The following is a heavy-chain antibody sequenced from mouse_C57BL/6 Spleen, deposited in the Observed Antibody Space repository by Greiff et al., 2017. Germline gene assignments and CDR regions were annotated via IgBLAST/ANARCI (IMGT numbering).Heavy chain of an antibody. CDR2: ISGGGGNT. CDR3: ARQPWVFDY. Sequence: EVKVVESGGGLVKPGGSLKLSCAASGFTFSSYTMSWVRQTPEKRLEWVATISGGGGNTYYPDSVKGRFTISRDNAKNTLYLQMSSLRSEDTALYYCARQPWVFDYWGQGTTLTVSS. D-gene: IGHD4-1*01. J-gene: IGHJ2*01. V-gene: IGHV5-9*01. CDR1: GFTFSSYT.